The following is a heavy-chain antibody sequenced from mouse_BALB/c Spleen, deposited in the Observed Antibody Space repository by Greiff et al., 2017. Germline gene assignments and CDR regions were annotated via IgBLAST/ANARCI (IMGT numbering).Heavy chain of an antibody. J-gene: IGHJ4*01. V-gene: IGHV5-12-1*01. CDR3: ARQEYGNYGGYAMDY. Sequence: EVKLMESGGGLVKPGGSLKLSCAASGFAFSSYDMSWVRQTPEKRLEWVAYISSGGGSTYYPDTVKGRFTISRDNAKNTLYLQMSSLKSEDTAMYYCARQEYGNYGGYAMDYWGQGTSVTVSS. D-gene: IGHD2-10*02. CDR1: GFAFSSYD. CDR2: ISSGGGST.